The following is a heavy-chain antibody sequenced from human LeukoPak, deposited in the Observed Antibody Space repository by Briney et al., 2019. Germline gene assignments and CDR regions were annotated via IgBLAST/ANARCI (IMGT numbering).Heavy chain of an antibody. J-gene: IGHJ4*02. V-gene: IGHV4-59*08. CDR3: ASRPHYGGNWFDY. D-gene: IGHD4-23*01. Sequence: PSETLSLTCTVSGGPISIHYWMWIRQPPGKALEWIGYIYYSGSTNYNPSLKSRVTISVDTSKNQFSLKLSSVTAADTAVYYCASRPHYGGNWFDYWGQGTLVTVSS. CDR1: GGPISIHY. CDR2: IYYSGST.